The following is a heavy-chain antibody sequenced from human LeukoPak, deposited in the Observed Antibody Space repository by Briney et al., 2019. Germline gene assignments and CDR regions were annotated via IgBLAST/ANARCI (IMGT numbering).Heavy chain of an antibody. CDR2: IYSSGSS. CDR1: GGSISSYC. Sequence: SETLSLTCTVSGGSISSYCWSWIRQPAGKGLEWIGRIYSSGSSNYNPSLKSRVTMSVDMSKNQFSLKLSSVTAADSAVYYCARETMVRGVIIATFLIDYWGQGNLVTVSS. J-gene: IGHJ4*02. V-gene: IGHV4-4*07. CDR3: ARETMVRGVIIATFLIDY. D-gene: IGHD3-10*01.